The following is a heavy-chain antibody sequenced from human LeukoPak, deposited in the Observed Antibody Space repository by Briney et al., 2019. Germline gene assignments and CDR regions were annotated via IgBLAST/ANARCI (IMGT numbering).Heavy chain of an antibody. CDR3: ARFGTTFPLDY. D-gene: IGHD2/OR15-2a*01. Sequence: ASVKVSCKASGYTFTSYGFSWVRQAPGQRLEWMGWINAGNGNTMYSQKFQGRVTITRDTTATTGYMELSSLRSEDTAVYYCARFGTTFPLDYWGQGTLVTVSS. CDR1: GYTFTSYG. J-gene: IGHJ4*02. V-gene: IGHV1-3*01. CDR2: INAGNGNT.